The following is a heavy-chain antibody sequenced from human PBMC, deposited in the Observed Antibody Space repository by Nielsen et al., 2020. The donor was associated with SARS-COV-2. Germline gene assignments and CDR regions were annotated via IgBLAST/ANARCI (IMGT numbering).Heavy chain of an antibody. CDR2: INPDSGAT. Sequence: ASVKVSCKASGYTFTSYGISWVRQAPGQGLEWMGWINPDSGATDYAQTFQGRVTMTRDTSITTAYMEVSRLQFDDTAVYYCAPTRIRDGYNYPFDYWGQGTLVTVSS. D-gene: IGHD5-24*01. J-gene: IGHJ4*02. CDR3: APTRIRDGYNYPFDY. V-gene: IGHV1-2*02. CDR1: GYTFTSYG.